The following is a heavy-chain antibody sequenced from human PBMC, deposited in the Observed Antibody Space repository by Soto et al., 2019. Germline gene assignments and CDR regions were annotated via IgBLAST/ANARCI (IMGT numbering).Heavy chain of an antibody. J-gene: IGHJ4*02. CDR1: GFTFSNAW. CDR3: TRYCSSTSCLYYFDY. D-gene: IGHD2-2*01. V-gene: IGHV3-15*01. Sequence: EVQLVESGGGLVQPGGSLRLSCAASGFTFSNAWMSWVRQAPGKGLEWVGRIKSKTDGGTTDYAAPVKGRFTISRDDSKNTLYLQMNSLKTEDTAVYYCTRYCSSTSCLYYFDYWGQGTLVTVSS. CDR2: IKSKTDGGTT.